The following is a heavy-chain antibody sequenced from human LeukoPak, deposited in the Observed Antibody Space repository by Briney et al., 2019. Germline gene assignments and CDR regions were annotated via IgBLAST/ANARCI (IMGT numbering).Heavy chain of an antibody. V-gene: IGHV4-38-2*02. Sequence: SETLSLTCTVSGYSISSGYYWGWIRQPPGKGLEWIGSIYHSGSTYYNPSLKSRVTISVDTSKNHLSLNLSSVTAADMAVYYCARGHSGYDSFDYWGQGTLVTVSS. D-gene: IGHD5-12*01. J-gene: IGHJ4*02. CDR3: ARGHSGYDSFDY. CDR2: IYHSGST. CDR1: GYSISSGYY.